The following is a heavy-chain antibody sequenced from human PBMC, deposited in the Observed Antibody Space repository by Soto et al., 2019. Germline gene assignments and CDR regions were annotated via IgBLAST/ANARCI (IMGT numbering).Heavy chain of an antibody. CDR3: AREVYSYAPGRYYYYGMDV. CDR2: TYYRSKWYN. V-gene: IGHV6-1*01. J-gene: IGHJ6*02. CDR1: GDSVSSNSAA. Sequence: SQTLSLTCVISGDSVSSNSAAWNWIRQSPSRGLEWLGRTYYRSKWYNDYAVSVKSRITINPDTSKNQFSLQLNSVTPEDTAVYYCAREVYSYAPGRYYYYGMDVWGQGTTVTVSS. D-gene: IGHD5-18*01.